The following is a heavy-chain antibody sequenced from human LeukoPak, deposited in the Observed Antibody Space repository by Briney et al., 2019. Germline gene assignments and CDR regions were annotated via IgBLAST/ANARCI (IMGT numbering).Heavy chain of an antibody. D-gene: IGHD4-11*01. CDR2: IRYDGSNK. V-gene: IGHV3-30*02. CDR1: GFTFSSYG. J-gene: IGHJ5*02. CDR3: AKDLSDYINWFDP. Sequence: GGSLRLSCAASGFTFSSYGMHWVRQAPGKGLEWVAFIRYDGSNKYYADSVKGRFTISRDNSKNTLYLQMNSLRAEDTAVYYCAKDLSDYINWFDPWGQGTLITVSS.